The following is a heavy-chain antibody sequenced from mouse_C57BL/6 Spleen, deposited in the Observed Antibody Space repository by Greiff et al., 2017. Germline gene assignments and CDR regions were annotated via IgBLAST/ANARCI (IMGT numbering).Heavy chain of an antibody. Sequence: QVQLQQPGAELVMPGASVKLSCKASGYTFTSYWMHWVKQRPGQGLEWIGEIDPSDSYTNYNQKFKGKSTLTVDKSSSTAYMQLSSLTSEDSAVYYCAKEGPTGTRFAYWGQGTLVTVSA. J-gene: IGHJ3*01. CDR3: AKEGPTGTRFAY. D-gene: IGHD4-1*01. V-gene: IGHV1-69*01. CDR2: IDPSDSYT. CDR1: GYTFTSYW.